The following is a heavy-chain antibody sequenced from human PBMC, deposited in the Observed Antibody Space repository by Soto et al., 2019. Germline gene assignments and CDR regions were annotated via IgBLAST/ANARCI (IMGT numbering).Heavy chain of an antibody. CDR2: IWYDGSNK. J-gene: IGHJ6*02. CDR1: GFTFSSYG. D-gene: IGHD2-15*01. Sequence: QVQLVEPGGGVVQPGRSLRLSCAASGFTFSSYGMHWVRQAPGKGLEWVAVIWYDGSNKYYADSVKGRFTISRDNSKNTLYLQMNSLRAEDKAVYYCAREGADIVVVVAAIFYYGMDVWGQGTTVTVSS. CDR3: AREGADIVVVVAAIFYYGMDV. V-gene: IGHV3-33*01.